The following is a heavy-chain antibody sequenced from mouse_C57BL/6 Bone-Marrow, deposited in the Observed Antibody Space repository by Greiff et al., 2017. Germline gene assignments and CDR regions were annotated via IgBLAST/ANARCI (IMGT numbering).Heavy chain of an antibody. CDR1: GYTFTSYW. Sequence: QVQLQQPGAELVKPGASVKMSCKASGYTFTSYWITWVKQRPGQGLEWIADIYPGSGSTNYNEKFKSKATLTEDTSSSTAYMQLSSLTSEDSAVYYCARPYCSNYWYFDVWGTGTTVTVSS. CDR3: ARPYCSNYWYFDV. CDR2: IYPGSGST. D-gene: IGHD2-5*01. J-gene: IGHJ1*03. V-gene: IGHV1-55*01.